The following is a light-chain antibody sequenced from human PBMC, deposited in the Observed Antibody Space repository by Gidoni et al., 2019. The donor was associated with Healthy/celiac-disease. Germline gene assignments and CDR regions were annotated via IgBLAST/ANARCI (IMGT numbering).Light chain of an antibody. CDR3: QQRYSTPPWT. J-gene: IGKJ1*01. CDR2: AAS. CDR1: QSISSH. Sequence: DIQMTQTPSSLSASVGDRVTITCRASQSISSHLHWYQQKPGKDPKLLIYAASRLQSGVPSRISSSGSETDFTLTISSLQPEDFATYYCQQRYSTPPWTFGQGTKLEIK. V-gene: IGKV1-39*01.